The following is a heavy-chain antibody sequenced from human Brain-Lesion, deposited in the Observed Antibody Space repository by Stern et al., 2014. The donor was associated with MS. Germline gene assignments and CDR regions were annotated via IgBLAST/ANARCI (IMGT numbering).Heavy chain of an antibody. CDR3: AKDKKDSSGWNLYFYGMDV. V-gene: IGHV3-33*06. CDR1: GFTFSSYG. CDR2: IWVDGTKK. D-gene: IGHD6-19*01. J-gene: IGHJ6*02. Sequence: VHLVESGGGVVPPGRSLRLSCAVSGFTFSSYGMYWVPQAPGKGLEGVAGIWVDGTKKNYIESVKGRFTISRDNSKNTLSLQMTSLRAEDTAVYYCAKDKKDSSGWNLYFYGMDVWGQGTTVIVSS.